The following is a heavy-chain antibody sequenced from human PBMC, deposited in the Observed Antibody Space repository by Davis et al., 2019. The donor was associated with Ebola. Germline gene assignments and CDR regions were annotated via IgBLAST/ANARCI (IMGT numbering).Heavy chain of an antibody. CDR2: IRSKANSYAT. Sequence: GESLKISCAASGFTFSSYGMHWVRQASGKGLEWVGRIRSKANSYATAYAASVKGRFTISRDDSKNTAYLQMNSLKTEDTAVYYCTITVYYFDYWGQGTLVTVSS. CDR3: TITVYYFDY. CDR1: GFTFSSYG. V-gene: IGHV3-73*01. J-gene: IGHJ4*02.